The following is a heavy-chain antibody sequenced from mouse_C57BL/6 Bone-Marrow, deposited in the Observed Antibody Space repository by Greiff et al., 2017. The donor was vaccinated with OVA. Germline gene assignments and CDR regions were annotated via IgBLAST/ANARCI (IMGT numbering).Heavy chain of an antibody. J-gene: IGHJ2*01. CDR1: GYSFTGYY. D-gene: IGHD2-2*01. Sequence: EVQLQQSGPELVKPGASVKISCKASGYSFTGYYMNWVKQSPEKSLEWIGEINPSTGGTTYNQKLKAKATLTVDKSSSTAYMQLKSLTSEDAAVYDCASVWLRRGYYFDYWGQGTTLTVSS. V-gene: IGHV1-42*01. CDR2: INPSTGGT. CDR3: ASVWLRRGYYFDY.